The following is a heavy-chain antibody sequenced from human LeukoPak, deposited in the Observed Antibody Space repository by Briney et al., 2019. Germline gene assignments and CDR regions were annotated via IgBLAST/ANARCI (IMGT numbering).Heavy chain of an antibody. CDR1: GGSISSGSYY. V-gene: IGHV4-61*02. CDR2: IYTSGST. CDR3: AGSGSYYFIDY. J-gene: IGHJ4*02. Sequence: PSETLSLICTVSGGSISSGSYYWSWIRQPAGKGLEWIGRIYTSGSTNYNPSLKSRVTVSVDTSKNQFSLKLSSVTAADTAVYYCAGSGSYYFIDYWGQGTLVTVSS. D-gene: IGHD1-26*01.